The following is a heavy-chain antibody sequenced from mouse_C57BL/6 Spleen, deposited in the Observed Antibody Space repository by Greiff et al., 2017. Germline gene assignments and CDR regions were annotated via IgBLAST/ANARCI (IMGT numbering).Heavy chain of an antibody. CDR1: GYTFTSYW. CDR3: ARSRDYYGSRKYYAMDY. J-gene: IGHJ4*01. CDR2: IHPNSGST. V-gene: IGHV1-64*01. Sequence: QVQLQQPGAELVKPGASVKLSCKASGYTFTSYWMHWVKQRPGQGLEWIGMIHPNSGSTNYNEKFKSKATLTVDKSSSTAYMQLSSLTSEDSAVYYCARSRDYYGSRKYYAMDYWGQGTSVTVSS. D-gene: IGHD1-1*01.